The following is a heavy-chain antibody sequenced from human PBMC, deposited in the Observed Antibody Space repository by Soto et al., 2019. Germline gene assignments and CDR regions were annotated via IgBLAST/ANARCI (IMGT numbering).Heavy chain of an antibody. D-gene: IGHD3-16*02. CDR1: GGSISSSSYY. Sequence: QLQLQESGPGLVKPSETLSLTCTVSGGSISSSSYYWGWIRQPPGKGLEWIGSIYYSGSTYYNPSLKSRVTISVDTSKNQFSLKLSSVTAADTAVYYCARCPTRLRLGELSYHPIDYWGQGTLVTVSS. CDR2: IYYSGST. CDR3: ARCPTRLRLGELSYHPIDY. J-gene: IGHJ4*02. V-gene: IGHV4-39*01.